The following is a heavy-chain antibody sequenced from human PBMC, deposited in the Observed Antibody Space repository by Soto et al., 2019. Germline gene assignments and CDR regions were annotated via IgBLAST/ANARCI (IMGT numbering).Heavy chain of an antibody. V-gene: IGHV3-33*01. D-gene: IGHD5-12*01. Sequence: QVQLVESGGGMVHPGESLRLSCSASGFIFSGYAMHWVRQAPGKGLEWVAMSWYEGSETYYADFVRGRFVISRDNSKDMVYLQMTSLRAEDTAVYYCARDGLARAINFWGQGVPVTVSS. J-gene: IGHJ4*02. CDR3: ARDGLARAINF. CDR2: SWYEGSET. CDR1: GFIFSGYA.